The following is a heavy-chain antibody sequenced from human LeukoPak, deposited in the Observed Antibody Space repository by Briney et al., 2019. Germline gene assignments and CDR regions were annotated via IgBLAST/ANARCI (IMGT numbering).Heavy chain of an antibody. Sequence: ASVKVSCKASGYTFTSYDINWVRQATGQGLEWMGWMNPNSGNTGYAQKFQGRVTMTRNTSISTAYMELSSLRSGDTAVYYCARPHYDFWAWGYYYYYYTDVWGKGTTVTVSS. D-gene: IGHD3-3*01. CDR3: ARPHYDFWAWGYYYYYYTDV. J-gene: IGHJ6*03. CDR1: GYTFTSYD. V-gene: IGHV1-8*01. CDR2: MNPNSGNT.